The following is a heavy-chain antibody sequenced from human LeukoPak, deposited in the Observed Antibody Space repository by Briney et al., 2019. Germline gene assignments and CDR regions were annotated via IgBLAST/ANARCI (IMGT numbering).Heavy chain of an antibody. CDR2: VNHSGST. D-gene: IGHD3-22*01. V-gene: IGHV4-34*01. J-gene: IGHJ3*02. CDR3: ARQGGITMIVVVIQDGFDI. Sequence: SETLSLTCAVYGGSFSGYYWSWIRQPPGKGLEWIGGVNHSGSTNYNPSLKSRVTISVDTSKNQFSLKLSSVTAADTAVYYCARQGGITMIVVVIQDGFDIWGQGTMVTVSS. CDR1: GGSFSGYY.